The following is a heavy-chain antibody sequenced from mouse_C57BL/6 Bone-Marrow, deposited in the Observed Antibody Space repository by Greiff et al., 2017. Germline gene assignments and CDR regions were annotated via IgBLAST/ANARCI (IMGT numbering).Heavy chain of an antibody. CDR2: IDPADSDT. V-gene: IGHV1-59*01. CDR3: TRWGVSRVNCDLDD. D-gene: IGHD2-2*01. CDR1: GYTFTSYW. J-gene: IGHJ1*03. Sequence: VQLQQSGAELVRPGASVKLSCTASGYTFTSYWMHWVKQRPGQGLEWIGWIDPADSDTNYNQKFQGKATLTADTSSTTAYMQLSSLTSEDSAVYYCTRWGVSRVNCDLDDWGKGTTVTVSS.